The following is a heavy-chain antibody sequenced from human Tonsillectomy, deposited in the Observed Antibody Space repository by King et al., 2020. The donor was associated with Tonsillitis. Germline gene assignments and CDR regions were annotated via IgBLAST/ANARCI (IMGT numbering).Heavy chain of an antibody. CDR1: GFSLSDDKMG. D-gene: IGHD3-10*01. CDR3: ARAKNYFDSGNYWFVDP. Sequence: ITLKESGPVLVKPTETLTLTCTVSGFSLSDDKMGVSWIRQPPGKALVWLAHIFSNDEKSYSTSLKTRLTISKDTSKSQVVLSMANVDPVDTATYYCARAKNYFDSGNYWFVDPWGQGTLVTVSS. V-gene: IGHV2-26*01. J-gene: IGHJ5*02. CDR2: IFSNDEK.